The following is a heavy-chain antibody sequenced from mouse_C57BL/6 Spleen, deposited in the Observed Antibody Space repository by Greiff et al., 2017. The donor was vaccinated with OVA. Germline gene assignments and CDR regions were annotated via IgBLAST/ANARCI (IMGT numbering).Heavy chain of an antibody. V-gene: IGHV2-9-1*01. CDR3: ARTGTGWFAY. CDR2: IWTGGGT. Sequence: QVQLKESGPGLVAPSQSLSISCTASGFSLTSYAISWVRQPPGQGLEWLGAIWTGGGTNYNSALKSRLSISKDNTKSLVFLRMNSLQTDDTARYYCARTGTGWFAYWGQGTLVTVSA. D-gene: IGHD4-1*01. CDR1: GFSLTSYA. J-gene: IGHJ3*01.